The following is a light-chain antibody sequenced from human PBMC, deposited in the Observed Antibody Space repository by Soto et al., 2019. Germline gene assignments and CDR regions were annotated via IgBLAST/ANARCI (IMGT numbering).Light chain of an antibody. CDR3: QQYNTYSRT. CDR1: QSISSW. V-gene: IGKV1-5*01. J-gene: IGKJ1*01. CDR2: DAS. Sequence: DIPMTQSPFTLSASVGDRVTITCRASQSISSWLAWYQQKPGKAPKLLIYDASSLESGVPSRFSGSGSGTEFTLTISSLQPDDFATYYCQQYNTYSRTFGQGTKVEIK.